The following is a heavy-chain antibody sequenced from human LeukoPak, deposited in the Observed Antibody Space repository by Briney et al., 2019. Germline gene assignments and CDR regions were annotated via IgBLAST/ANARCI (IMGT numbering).Heavy chain of an antibody. D-gene: IGHD3-10*01. J-gene: IGHJ4*02. Sequence: SETLSLTCAVYGGSFSGYYWSWIRQHPGKGLEWIGYIYHSGSAYYNPSLKSRVTISVDTSKNQFSLKLSSVTAADTAVYYCARDGGGGSGSYARYLDSWGQGTLVTVSS. CDR3: ARDGGGGSGSYARYLDS. CDR1: GGSFSGYY. CDR2: IYHSGSA. V-gene: IGHV4-34*09.